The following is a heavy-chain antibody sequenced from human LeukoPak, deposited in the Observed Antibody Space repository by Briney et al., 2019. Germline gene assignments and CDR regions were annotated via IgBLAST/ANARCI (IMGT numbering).Heavy chain of an antibody. V-gene: IGHV3-73*01. D-gene: IGHD6-13*01. J-gene: IGHJ6*02. CDR3: TTAIGTDFYDYGLDA. Sequence: GGSLRLSCAASGFTFSGSAMHWVRQASGKGLEWVGRIRSKANTYATAYAASMKGRFTISRDDSKNTAYLQLNSLKTEDTAVYYCTTAIGTDFYDYGLDAWGQGTTVTVSS. CDR2: IRSKANTYAT. CDR1: GFTFSGSA.